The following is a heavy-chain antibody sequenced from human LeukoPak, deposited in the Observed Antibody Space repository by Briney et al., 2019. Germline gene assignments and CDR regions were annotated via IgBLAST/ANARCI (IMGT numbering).Heavy chain of an antibody. Sequence: ASVKVSCKTSGGTFSSSAITWVRQAPGQGLEWMGRIVPVLNITTYAQKFQGRVTITADTSTSTVYMELSSLRSEETAVYYCAKDQGLTAPPPYGLDVWGQGTTVIVTS. J-gene: IGHJ6*02. V-gene: IGHV1-69*04. D-gene: IGHD5-18*01. CDR2: IVPVLNIT. CDR3: AKDQGLTAPPPYGLDV. CDR1: GGTFSSSA.